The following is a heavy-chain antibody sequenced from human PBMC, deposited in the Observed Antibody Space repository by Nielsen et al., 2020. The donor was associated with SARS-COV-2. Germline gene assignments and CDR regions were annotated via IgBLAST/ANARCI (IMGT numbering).Heavy chain of an antibody. J-gene: IGHJ4*02. CDR1: GYSFTRYY. Sequence: SVKVSCKASGYSFTRYYIHWVRQAPGQGLEWMGGIIPIFGTANYAQKFQGRVTITADESTSTAYMELSSLRSEDTAVYYCARVDGHCSGGSCYSGVYWGQGTLVTVSS. CDR3: ARVDGHCSGGSCYSGVY. V-gene: IGHV1-69*13. CDR2: IIPIFGTA. D-gene: IGHD2-15*01.